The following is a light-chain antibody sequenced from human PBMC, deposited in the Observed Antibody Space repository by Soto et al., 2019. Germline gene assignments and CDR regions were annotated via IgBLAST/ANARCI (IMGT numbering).Light chain of an antibody. CDR3: QQYNNWPLT. CDR2: GAS. CDR1: QSISSN. V-gene: IGKV3-15*01. J-gene: IGKJ4*01. Sequence: EIVMTQSPATLSVSPGERATLSCRAGQSISSNLAWYQQKPGQAPRLLIYGASTGATGIPARFSGSGSGTEFTLTISSLQSEDFAVYYCQQYNNWPLTFGGGTKVDI.